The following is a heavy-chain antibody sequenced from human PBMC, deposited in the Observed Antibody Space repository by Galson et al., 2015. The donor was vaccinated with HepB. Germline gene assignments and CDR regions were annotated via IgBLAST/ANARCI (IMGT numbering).Heavy chain of an antibody. V-gene: IGHV1-46*03. CDR2: INPSGGST. CDR3: ARVFSRYSGYTDALIDY. J-gene: IGHJ4*02. CDR1: GYTFTSYY. Sequence: SVKVSCKASGYTFTSYYMHWVRQAPGQGLEWMGIINPSGGSTSYAQKFQGRVTMTRDTSTSTVYMELSSLRSEGTAVYYCARVFSRYSGYTDALIDYWGQGTLVTVSS. D-gene: IGHD5-12*01.